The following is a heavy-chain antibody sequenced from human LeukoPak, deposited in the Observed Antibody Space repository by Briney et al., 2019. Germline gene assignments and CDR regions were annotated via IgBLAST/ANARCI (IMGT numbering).Heavy chain of an antibody. D-gene: IGHD3-10*01. Sequence: GGSLRLSCAPSGFTFDNFAMTWVRQAPGKGLEWVSEITGSGGNTYYADSVKGRFTISRDNSKNTLYLQMNSLRAEDTAIYYCARELFDFDYWGQGTLVTVSS. CDR2: ITGSGGNT. CDR3: ARELFDFDY. CDR1: GFTFDNFA. J-gene: IGHJ4*02. V-gene: IGHV3-23*01.